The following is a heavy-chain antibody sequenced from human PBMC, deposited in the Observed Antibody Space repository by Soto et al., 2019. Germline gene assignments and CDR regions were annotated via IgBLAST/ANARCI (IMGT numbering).Heavy chain of an antibody. CDR2: IVPSDSYT. CDR1: GYSFTSYW. CDR3: ARHPKGYDSSGYYPYGMDV. V-gene: IGHV5-10-1*01. Sequence: GESLKISCKGSGYSFTSYWISWVRQMPGKGLEWMGRIVPSDSYTNYSPSFQGHVTISADKSISAAYLQWSSLKASDTAMYYCARHPKGYDSSGYYPYGMDVWGQGTTVTVSS. J-gene: IGHJ6*02. D-gene: IGHD3-22*01.